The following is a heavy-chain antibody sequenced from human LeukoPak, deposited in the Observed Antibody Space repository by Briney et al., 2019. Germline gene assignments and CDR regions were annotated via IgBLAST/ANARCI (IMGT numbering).Heavy chain of an antibody. J-gene: IGHJ4*02. Sequence: ASVKVSCKASGYTFTGYYMHWVRQAPGQGLGWMGWINPNSGGTNYAQKFQGRVTMTRDTSISTAYMELSRLRSDDTAVYYCARGGIAAAGTIDYWGQGTLVTVSS. CDR3: ARGGIAAAGTIDY. V-gene: IGHV1-2*02. D-gene: IGHD6-13*01. CDR1: GYTFTGYY. CDR2: INPNSGGT.